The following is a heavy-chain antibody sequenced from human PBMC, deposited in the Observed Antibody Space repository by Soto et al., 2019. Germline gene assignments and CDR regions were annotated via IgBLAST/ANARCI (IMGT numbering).Heavy chain of an antibody. CDR2: ISYDGSNK. CDR1: GFTFSTYD. J-gene: IGHJ4*02. CDR3: AKETYSYGSRYFDC. D-gene: IGHD5-18*01. Sequence: QVQLVESGGGVVQPGRSLRLSCAASGFTFSTYDMHWVRQAPGKGLEWVAVISYDGSNKYYADSVKGRFTISRDNSKNTLYLQMNSLRAEDTAVYYCAKETYSYGSRYFDCWGQGTLVTVSS. V-gene: IGHV3-30*18.